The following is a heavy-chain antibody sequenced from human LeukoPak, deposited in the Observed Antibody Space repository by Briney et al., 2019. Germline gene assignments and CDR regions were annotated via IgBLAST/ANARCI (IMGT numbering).Heavy chain of an antibody. J-gene: IGHJ5*02. V-gene: IGHV1-8*01. CDR3: ARAVTDSSGYYYWFDP. CDR2: MNPNRGNT. Sequence: ASVKVSCKASGYTFTSYDINWVRQATGQGLEWMGWMNPNRGNTGYAQKFQGRVTMTRNTSINTAYMELSSLRSEDTGVVSCARAVTDSSGYYYWFDPWGQGTLVSVFS. D-gene: IGHD3-22*01. CDR1: GYTFTSYD.